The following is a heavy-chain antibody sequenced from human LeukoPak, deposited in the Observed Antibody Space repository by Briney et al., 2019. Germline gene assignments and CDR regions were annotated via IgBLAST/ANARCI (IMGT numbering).Heavy chain of an antibody. V-gene: IGHV4-34*01. Sequence: SETLSLTCNVSGGSISSYYWSWIRQPPGKGLEWIGEINHSGSTNYNPSLKSRVTISVDTSKNQFSLKLSSVTAADTAVYYCARGRRLDYDILTGPIKLWGQGTLVTVSS. CDR3: ARGRRLDYDILTGPIKL. CDR2: INHSGST. J-gene: IGHJ4*02. CDR1: GGSISSYY. D-gene: IGHD3-9*01.